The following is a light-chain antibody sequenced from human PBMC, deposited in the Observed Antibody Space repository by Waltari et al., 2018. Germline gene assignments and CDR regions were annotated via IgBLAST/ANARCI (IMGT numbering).Light chain of an antibody. J-gene: IGKJ1*01. Sequence: EIVLTQSPASLSLSPGDRATLSYRASQRVGRPLAWYQPRPGQAPRLRIYDGSSRATGIPGRFSGSGSGTDFSLTISILEPEDFAVYYCQKYGTRPATFGQATKVEVK. CDR1: QRVGRP. CDR2: DGS. V-gene: IGKV3-20*01. CDR3: QKYGTRPAT.